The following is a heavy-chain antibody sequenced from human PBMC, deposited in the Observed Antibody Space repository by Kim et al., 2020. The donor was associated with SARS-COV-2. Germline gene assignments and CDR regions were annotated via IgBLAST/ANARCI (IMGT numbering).Heavy chain of an antibody. V-gene: IGHV5-51*01. D-gene: IGHD3-10*01. Sequence: GESLKISCKGSGYSFTSYWIGWVRQMPGKGLEWMGIIYPGDSDTRYSPSFQGQVTISADKSISTAYLQWSSLKASDTAMYYCARLGARGSGSYPYYYYGMDVWGQGTTVTVSS. CDR1: GYSFTSYW. J-gene: IGHJ6*02. CDR3: ARLGARGSGSYPYYYYGMDV. CDR2: IYPGDSDT.